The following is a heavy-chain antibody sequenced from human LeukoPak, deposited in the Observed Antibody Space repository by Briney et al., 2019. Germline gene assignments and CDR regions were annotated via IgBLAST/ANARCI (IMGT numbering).Heavy chain of an antibody. CDR2: IKPDGSDS. J-gene: IGHJ4*02. D-gene: IGHD4-17*01. V-gene: IGHV3-7*01. CDR3: ARLFGGVTTFDY. Sequence: RGSLRLSCAASGFTFSAFWMSWVRQGPGKGLEWVASIKPDGSDSHHVDSVMGRFTISRDNAKNLLYLQMNSLSAEDTAVYYCARLFGGVTTFDYWGQGALVTVSS. CDR1: GFTFSAFW.